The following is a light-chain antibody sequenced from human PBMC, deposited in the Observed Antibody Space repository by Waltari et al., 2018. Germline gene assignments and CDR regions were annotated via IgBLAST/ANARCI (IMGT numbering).Light chain of an antibody. V-gene: IGKV1-9*01. Sequence: DIQLTQSPSFLSASVRDRVTITCRASQGISTHLAWYQKKPGKGPKLLISAVSTLQSDIPSRVSGSGSGTEFTLTISSLQSEDFATYYCLHLNNFPLSFGGGTKVELK. CDR2: AVS. CDR3: LHLNNFPLS. CDR1: QGISTH. J-gene: IGKJ4*01.